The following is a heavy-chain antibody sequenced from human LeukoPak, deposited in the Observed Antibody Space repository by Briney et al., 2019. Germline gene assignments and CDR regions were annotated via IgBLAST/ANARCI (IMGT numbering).Heavy chain of an antibody. J-gene: IGHJ4*02. CDR2: VCDSWVNT. CDR3: AKHSHWGSPPLDS. V-gene: IGHV3-23*01. CDR1: GFIFHNCA. D-gene: IGHD3-16*01. Sequence: PGGSLRLSCVASGFIFHNCAMSWVRQAPGKGLEWGSVVCDSWVNTYYADSVKGRFTIPRDNSMSTLSLQMNSLRGEDTAIYYCAKHSHWGSPPLDSWGQGTLVTVSS.